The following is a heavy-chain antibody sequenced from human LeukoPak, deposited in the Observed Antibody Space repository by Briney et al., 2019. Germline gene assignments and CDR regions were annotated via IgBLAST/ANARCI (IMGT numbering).Heavy chain of an antibody. D-gene: IGHD3-22*01. J-gene: IGHJ3*02. CDR2: IYYSGST. V-gene: IGHV4-59*08. CDR3: ARQVTIIVVPPQDAFDI. CDR1: GGSISSYY. Sequence: SETLSLTCTVSGGSISSYYWSWIRQPPGKGLEWIGYIYYSGSTNYNPSLKSRVTISVDTSKNQFSLKLSSVTAADTAVYYCARQVTIIVVPPQDAFDIWGQGTMVTVSS.